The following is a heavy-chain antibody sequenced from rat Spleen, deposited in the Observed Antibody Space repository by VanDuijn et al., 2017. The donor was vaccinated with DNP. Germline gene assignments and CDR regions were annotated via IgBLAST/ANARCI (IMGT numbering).Heavy chain of an antibody. V-gene: IGHV5-25*01. Sequence: EVQLVESGGGLVQPGRSMKLSCATSGLTFSHSDLAWVRQVPGKGLEWVASITSSGGGIYYPDSVKGRFTISRNNAKNTLYLQMDSLRSEDTATYYCARGIITTLAYWSFDFWGPGTMVTVSS. J-gene: IGHJ1*01. CDR1: GLTFSHSD. CDR3: ARGIITTLAYWSFDF. CDR2: ITSSGGGI. D-gene: IGHD1-6*01.